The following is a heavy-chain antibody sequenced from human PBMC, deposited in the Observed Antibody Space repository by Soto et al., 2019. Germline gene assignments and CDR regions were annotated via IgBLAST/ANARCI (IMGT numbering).Heavy chain of an antibody. CDR3: ARDSMSDGYCGGDCHPTFDH. D-gene: IGHD2-21*02. J-gene: IGHJ5*02. CDR2: ISGGGGGT. V-gene: IGHV3-23*01. Sequence: GGSLGLSCAASGFSFSNYAMNWVRQAPGKGLERVSGISGGGGGTYYAESVKGRFIISRDNSKNTLYLQMNSLRAEDTAVYYCARDSMSDGYCGGDCHPTFDHWGQGALVTVSS. CDR1: GFSFSNYA.